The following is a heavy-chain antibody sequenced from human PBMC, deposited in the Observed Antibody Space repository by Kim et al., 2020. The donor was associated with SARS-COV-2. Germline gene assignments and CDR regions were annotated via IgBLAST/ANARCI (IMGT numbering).Heavy chain of an antibody. CDR3: ARHDPQWLRFEGYFDY. J-gene: IGHJ4*02. V-gene: IGHV4-39*01. CDR2: IYYRGST. D-gene: IGHD5-12*01. CDR1: GGSISSSSYY. Sequence: SETLSLTCTVSGGSISSSSYYWGWIRQPPGKGLEWIGSIYYRGSTYYNPSLKSRVTISVDTSKNQFSLKLSSVTAADTAVYYCARHDPQWLRFEGYFDYWGQGTLVTVSS.